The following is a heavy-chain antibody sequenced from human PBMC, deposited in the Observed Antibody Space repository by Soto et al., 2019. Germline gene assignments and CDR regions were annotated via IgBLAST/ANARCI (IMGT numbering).Heavy chain of an antibody. CDR1: GGSISSYY. V-gene: IGHV4-59*01. CDR3: ARNYYGMDI. CDR2: IYYSGST. J-gene: IGHJ6*02. Sequence: PSETLSLTCTVSGGSISSYYWSWIRQPPGKGLEWIGYIYYSGSTNYNPSLKSRVTISVDTSKNQFSLKLSSVTAADKAVYYCARNYYGMDIWGQGTTVTVSS.